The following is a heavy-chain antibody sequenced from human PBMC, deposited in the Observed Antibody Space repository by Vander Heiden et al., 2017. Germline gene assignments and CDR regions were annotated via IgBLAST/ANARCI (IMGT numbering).Heavy chain of an antibody. Sequence: QVQLVESGGGVVQPGRSLRLSCAASGFTFSSYGMHCVRQAPGKGLEWVAVIWDDGSNKYYADSVKGRFTISRDNSKNTLYLQMNSLRAEDTAVYYCARDLYDYVWGSYRQVGGVDYWGQGTLVTVSS. CDR1: GFTFSSYG. CDR2: IWDDGSNK. CDR3: ARDLYDYVWGSYRQVGGVDY. V-gene: IGHV3-33*01. J-gene: IGHJ4*02. D-gene: IGHD3-16*02.